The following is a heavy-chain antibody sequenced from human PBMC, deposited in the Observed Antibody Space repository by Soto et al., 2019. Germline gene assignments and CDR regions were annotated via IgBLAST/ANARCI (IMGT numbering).Heavy chain of an antibody. Sequence: QVQLQESGPGLVKPSETLSLTCTVSGGSVSSGSYYWSWIRQPPGKGLEWIGYIYYSGSTNYNPCLTSRVTLSVDTAKNQFSLKLSSVTAAETAVYFCASEGSGGYPVDDWGPGTLVTVS. V-gene: IGHV4-61*01. CDR1: GGSVSSGSYY. CDR2: IYYSGST. CDR3: ASEGSGGYPVDD. D-gene: IGHD2-15*01. J-gene: IGHJ4*02.